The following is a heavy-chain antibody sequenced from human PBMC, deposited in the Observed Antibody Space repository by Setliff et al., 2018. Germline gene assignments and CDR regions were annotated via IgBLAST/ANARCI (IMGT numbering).Heavy chain of an antibody. Sequence: KTSETLSLTCTVSGGSISTHYWSWIRQPPGKGLEWIGYIFYSGNTNYNPSLKSRVAISVDSSKNQFFLKLSSVTAADTAVYYCARDRATMVRGVISYFYYYMDVWGGGTTVTVSS. V-gene: IGHV4-59*11. CDR3: ARDRATMVRGVISYFYYYMDV. CDR2: IFYSGNT. J-gene: IGHJ6*03. D-gene: IGHD3-10*01. CDR1: GGSISTHY.